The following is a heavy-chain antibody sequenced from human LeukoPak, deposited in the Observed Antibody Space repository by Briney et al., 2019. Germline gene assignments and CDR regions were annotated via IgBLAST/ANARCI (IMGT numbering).Heavy chain of an antibody. CDR3: ARDRPFTYYDSTGVLDY. V-gene: IGHV3-43*02. J-gene: IGHJ4*02. CDR2: ISGDGGGT. D-gene: IGHD3-22*01. Sequence: GGSLRLSCAAYGFRFDDYSMHWVRQAPGRGLEWVSLISGDGGGTYYNDSVKGRFTTSRENSKNSLFLQMNNLRTEDTALYFCARDRPFTYYDSTGVLDYWGQGTLVTVSS. CDR1: GFRFDDYS.